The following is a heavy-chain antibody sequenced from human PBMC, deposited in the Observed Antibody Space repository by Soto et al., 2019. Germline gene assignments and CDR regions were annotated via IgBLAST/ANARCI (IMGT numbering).Heavy chain of an antibody. J-gene: IGHJ6*02. CDR2: ISASGGST. Sequence: EVQLLESGGGLVQPGGSLRLSCAASGFTFSTYAMSWVRQAPGKGLEWVSVISASGGSTFYADSVKGRFTVSRDNSRNTLYLQVISLRVEDTAVYCCAKDLRTSTNYNYGMDVWGQGTTVTVSS. CDR1: GFTFSTYA. V-gene: IGHV3-23*01. CDR3: AKDLRTSTNYNYGMDV.